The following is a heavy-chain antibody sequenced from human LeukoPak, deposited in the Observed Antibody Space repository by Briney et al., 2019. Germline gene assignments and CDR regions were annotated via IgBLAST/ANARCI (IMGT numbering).Heavy chain of an antibody. CDR1: GFTFSRYG. V-gene: IGHV3-33*06. CDR3: AKDIGPGDLGNWFDP. J-gene: IGHJ5*02. CDR2: IWYDGINK. D-gene: IGHD1-26*01. Sequence: GGSLRLSCAASGFTFSRYGMHWVRQAPGKGLEWVAVIWYDGINKYYADSVKGRFTISRDNSKNTLYLQMNSLRAEDTAVYYCAKDIGPGDLGNWFDPWGQGTLVTVSS.